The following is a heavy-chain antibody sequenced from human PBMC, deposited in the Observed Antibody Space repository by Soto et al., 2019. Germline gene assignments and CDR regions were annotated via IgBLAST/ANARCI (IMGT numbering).Heavy chain of an antibody. V-gene: IGHV3-30*18. CDR1: GFTFSSYG. Sequence: GGSLRLSCAASGFTFSSYGMHWVRQAPGKGLEWVAVISYDGSNKYYADSVKGRFTISRDNSKNTLYLQMNSLRAEDTAVYYCAKDEHDYGPFDYWGQGTLVTV. CDR2: ISYDGSNK. J-gene: IGHJ4*02. D-gene: IGHD4-17*01. CDR3: AKDEHDYGPFDY.